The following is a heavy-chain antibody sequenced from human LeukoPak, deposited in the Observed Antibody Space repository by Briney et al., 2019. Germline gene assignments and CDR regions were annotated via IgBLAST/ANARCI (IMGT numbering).Heavy chain of an antibody. CDR3: ARLVRELRFLEWSDWFDP. V-gene: IGHV4-38-2*02. J-gene: IGHJ5*02. D-gene: IGHD3-3*01. CDR2: IYHSGST. Sequence: SETLSLTCTVSGYSISSGYYWGWIRQPPGKGLEWIGSIYHSGSTYYNPSLKSRVTISVNTSKNQFSLKLSSVTAADTAVYYCARLVRELRFLEWSDWFDPWGQGTLVTVSS. CDR1: GYSISSGYY.